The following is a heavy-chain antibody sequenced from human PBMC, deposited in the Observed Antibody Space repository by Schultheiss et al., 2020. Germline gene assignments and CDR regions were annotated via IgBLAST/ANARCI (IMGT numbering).Heavy chain of an antibody. CDR1: GFTFSSYG. CDR2: INSDGSST. V-gene: IGHV3-74*01. J-gene: IGHJ6*02. CDR3: ARDSRRHSSGYYPGC. D-gene: IGHD3-22*01. Sequence: GESLKISCAASGFTFSSYGMHWVRQAPGKGLEWVSRINSDGSSTSYADSVKGRFTISRDNAKNSLYLQMNSLRDEDTAVYYCARDSRRHSSGYYPGCWGQGTTVTVSS.